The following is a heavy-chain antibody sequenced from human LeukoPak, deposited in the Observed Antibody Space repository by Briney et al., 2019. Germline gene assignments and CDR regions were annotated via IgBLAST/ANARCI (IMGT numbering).Heavy chain of an antibody. V-gene: IGHV3-15*01. J-gene: IGHJ6*04. D-gene: IGHD3-3*02. CDR2: IKSEGEGATT. Sequence: GGSLRLSCVSSGFTIGTAWMSWVRQAPGKGLEWLGHIKSEGEGATTDYAAPAKGHFAISRDDSKNMIYLQMSSLKIDDTAIYYCIAHFPYFYGFDVWGKGTTVTVSS. CDR1: GFTIGTAW. CDR3: IAHFPYFYGFDV.